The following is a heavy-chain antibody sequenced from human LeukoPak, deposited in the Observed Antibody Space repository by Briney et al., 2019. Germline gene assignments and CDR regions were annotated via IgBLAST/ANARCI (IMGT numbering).Heavy chain of an antibody. CDR1: GGPISSSDYY. Sequence: SETLSLTCTVSGGPISSSDYYWGWIRQPPGKGLEWIGEINHSGSTNYNPSLKSRVSISVDTSKSQFSLKLNSVTAANTAVYYCARAPGAAIDWGQGTLVIVSS. CDR2: INHSGST. CDR3: ARAPGAAID. V-gene: IGHV4-39*07. J-gene: IGHJ4*02. D-gene: IGHD2-2*01.